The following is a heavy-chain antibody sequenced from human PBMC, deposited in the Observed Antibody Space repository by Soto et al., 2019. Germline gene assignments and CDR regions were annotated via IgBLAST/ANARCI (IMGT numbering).Heavy chain of an antibody. CDR3: ARAGSGLYYYYYYMDV. V-gene: IGHV4-59*08. D-gene: IGHD1-1*01. Sequence: QVQLQESGPGLVKPSETLSLTCTVSGGSISSYYWSWIRQPPGKGLEWIGYIYYSGSTNYNPSLKSLVTISVDTSKNQFSLKLSSVTAADTAVYYCARAGSGLYYYYYYMDVWGKGTTVTVSS. CDR2: IYYSGST. J-gene: IGHJ6*03. CDR1: GGSISSYY.